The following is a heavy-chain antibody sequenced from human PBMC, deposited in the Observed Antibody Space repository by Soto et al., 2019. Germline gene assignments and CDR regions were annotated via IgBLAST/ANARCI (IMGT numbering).Heavy chain of an antibody. J-gene: IGHJ6*03. V-gene: IGHV3-33*01. CDR1: GFTFSSYG. D-gene: IGHD3-9*01. CDR3: ARVDPYYYYMDV. CDR2: IWYDGSNK. Sequence: PGGSLRLSCAASGFTFSSYGMHWVRQAPGKGLEWVAVIWYDGSNKYYADSVKGRFTISRDNSKNTLYLKMNSLRAEDTAFYYCARVDPYYYYMDVWGKGTTVTVSS.